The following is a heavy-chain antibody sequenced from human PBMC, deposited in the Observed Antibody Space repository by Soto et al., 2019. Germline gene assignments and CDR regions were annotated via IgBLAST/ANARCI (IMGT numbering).Heavy chain of an antibody. Sequence: GESLNISCQGSGYSFTSNWIGWVRQMPGKGLEWMGIINPADSDIKYSPSFQGQVTISADKSIGTAHLQWSSLKASDTAMYYCARHQRDDASRKIDCWGQGTLVTVSS. CDR2: INPADSDI. CDR3: ARHQRDDASRKIDC. D-gene: IGHD3-16*01. V-gene: IGHV5-51*01. J-gene: IGHJ4*02. CDR1: GYSFTSNW.